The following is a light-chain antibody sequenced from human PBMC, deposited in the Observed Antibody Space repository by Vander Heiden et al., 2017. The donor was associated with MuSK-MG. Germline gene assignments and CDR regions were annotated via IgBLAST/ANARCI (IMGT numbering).Light chain of an antibody. CDR1: HNIHNH. CDR2: DGS. J-gene: IGKJ2*01. CDR3: LQYNDHPDN. V-gene: IGKV1-33*01. Sequence: IQMTQSPPSLAASVGDTVTITCRASHNIHNHLNWYQHKTGEAPKLRIYDGSVRGPGAPSGFTGSRSGNDFSLTITSLHPEDMATYYCLQYNDHPDNFGPGT.